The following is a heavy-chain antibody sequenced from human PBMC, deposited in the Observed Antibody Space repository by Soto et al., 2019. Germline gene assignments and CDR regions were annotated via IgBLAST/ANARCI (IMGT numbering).Heavy chain of an antibody. Sequence: PSETLSLTYTVSGGSISSYYWSWMRQPPGKGLEWIGYIYYSGSTNYNPSLKSRVTISVDTSKNQFSLNLSSVTAADTAVYYCGRDPGGSYYDYWGQGTLVTVSS. CDR2: IYYSGST. J-gene: IGHJ4*02. CDR1: GGSISSYY. V-gene: IGHV4-59*01. D-gene: IGHD2-15*01. CDR3: GRDPGGSYYDY.